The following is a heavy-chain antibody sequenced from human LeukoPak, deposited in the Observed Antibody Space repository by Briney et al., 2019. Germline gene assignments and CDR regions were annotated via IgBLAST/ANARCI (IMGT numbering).Heavy chain of an antibody. D-gene: IGHD6-19*01. V-gene: IGHV4-59*01. J-gene: IGHJ4*02. Sequence: PSETLSLTCTVSGVSISGYYYNWIRQPPGKGLEWIGYIYYSGSTNYNPSLKSRVTISVDTSKNQFSLKLSSVTAADTAVYYCARSSVAGPGGFDYWGQGTLVTVSS. CDR2: IYYSGST. CDR1: GVSISGYY. CDR3: ARSSVAGPGGFDY.